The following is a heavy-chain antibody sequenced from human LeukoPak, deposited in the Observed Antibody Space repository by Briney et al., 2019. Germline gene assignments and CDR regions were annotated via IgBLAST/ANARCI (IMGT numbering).Heavy chain of an antibody. V-gene: IGHV4-59*01. CDR1: GGSINTYY. CDR3: ARDYTMPGRDWYFDL. J-gene: IGHJ2*01. CDR2: IHHSGRT. D-gene: IGHD2-15*01. Sequence: PSETLSLTCTVSGGSINTYYWSWIRQPPGKGLEWIGYIHHSGRTNYNPSLKSRLTISVDTSKSQFSLQLKSVTAADTAVYFCARDYTMPGRDWYFDLWGPGTLVTVSS.